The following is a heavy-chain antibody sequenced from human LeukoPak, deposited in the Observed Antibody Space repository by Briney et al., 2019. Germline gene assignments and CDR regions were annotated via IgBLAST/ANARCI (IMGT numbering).Heavy chain of an antibody. J-gene: IGHJ5*02. CDR3: ARAGRASSDFWSGYKMGSWFDP. D-gene: IGHD3-3*01. CDR2: INHSGST. CDR1: GGSFSGYY. V-gene: IGHV4-34*01. Sequence: SETLSLTCAVYGGSFSGYYWSWIRQPPGKGLEWIGEINHSGSTNYNPSLKSRVTTPVDTSKNQFSLKLSSVTAADTAVYYCARAGRASSDFWSGYKMGSWFDPWGQGTLVTVSS.